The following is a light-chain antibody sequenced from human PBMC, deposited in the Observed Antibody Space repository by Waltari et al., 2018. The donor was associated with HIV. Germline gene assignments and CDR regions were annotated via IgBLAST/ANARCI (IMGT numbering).Light chain of an antibody. CDR1: QSGSSN. J-gene: IGKJ1*01. CDR3: QQYNNWPRWT. V-gene: IGKV3-15*01. CDR2: GAS. Sequence: EIVMTQSPAILSVSQGERATLSCRASQSGSSNLAWSQQKPGQAPRLLIYGASTRATGIPARFSCSVSGTEFTLTISSLQSEDFAVYYCQQYNNWPRWTFGQGTKVEIK.